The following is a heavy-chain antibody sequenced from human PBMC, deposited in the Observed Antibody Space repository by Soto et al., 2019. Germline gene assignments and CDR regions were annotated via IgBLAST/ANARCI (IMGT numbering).Heavy chain of an antibody. V-gene: IGHV3-48*01. CDR1: GFTFSAYS. J-gene: IGHJ6*04. CDR2: ISGTSTPI. Sequence: GGSLRLSCVASGFTFSAYSMNWVRQAPGKGLEWVSYISGTSTPIYYADPVKGRFTISRDNAKNSLYLQMNSLRAEDTAVYYCARASWDVWGKGTTVTVSS. CDR3: ARASWDV.